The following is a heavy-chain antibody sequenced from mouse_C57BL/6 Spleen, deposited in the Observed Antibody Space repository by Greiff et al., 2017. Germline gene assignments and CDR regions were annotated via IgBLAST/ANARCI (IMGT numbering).Heavy chain of an antibody. Sequence: QFQLQQPGAELVRPGTSVKLSCKASGYTFTSYWMHWVKQRPGQGLEWIGVIDPSDSYTNYNQKFKGKATLTVDTSSSTAYMQLSSLTSEDSAVYYCARSGIYDGYYVFAYWGQGTLVTVSA. V-gene: IGHV1-59*01. CDR2: IDPSDSYT. D-gene: IGHD2-3*01. CDR3: ARSGIYDGYYVFAY. CDR1: GYTFTSYW. J-gene: IGHJ3*01.